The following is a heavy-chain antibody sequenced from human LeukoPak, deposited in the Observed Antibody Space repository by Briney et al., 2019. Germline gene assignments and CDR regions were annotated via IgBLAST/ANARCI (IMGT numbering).Heavy chain of an antibody. J-gene: IGHJ4*02. CDR3: AKNDFWSGFTPFFDY. D-gene: IGHD3-3*01. Sequence: GGSLRLSCAASGFTFSSYWMSWVRQGPRKGLGWGANIKYDGSEKNYVDSVKGGVTISRENATNSLYLQMTSLRDEDPAVYYCAKNDFWSGFTPFFDYWGQGTLVTVS. CDR1: GFTFSSYW. CDR2: IKYDGSEK. V-gene: IGHV3-7*01.